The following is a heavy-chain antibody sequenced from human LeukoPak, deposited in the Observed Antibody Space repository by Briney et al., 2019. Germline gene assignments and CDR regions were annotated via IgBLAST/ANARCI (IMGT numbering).Heavy chain of an antibody. Sequence: GASVKVSCKASGYTFSSYGISWVRQAPGQRLEWMGWINAGNGNTKYSQEFQGRVTITRDTSASTAYMELSSLRSEDTAVYYCARGIGYSGYYYYYYMDVWGKGTTVTVSS. V-gene: IGHV1-3*03. CDR2: INAGNGNT. CDR1: GYTFSSYG. J-gene: IGHJ6*03. D-gene: IGHD1-26*01. CDR3: ARGIGYSGYYYYYYMDV.